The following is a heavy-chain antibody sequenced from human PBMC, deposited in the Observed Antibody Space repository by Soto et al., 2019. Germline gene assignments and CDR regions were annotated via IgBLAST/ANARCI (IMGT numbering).Heavy chain of an antibody. V-gene: IGHV4-30-4*01. CDR2: IYHSGST. CDR1: GASISSGDYY. J-gene: IGHJ5*01. Sequence: SETLSLTCTVSGASISSGDYYWSWIRQPPGEGLEWIGYIYHSGSTYYNPSLKSRAIISVDTSKNQFSLLLASVTAADTAAYYCARVSGTCTSCYWQGWFDSWGQGTLVTVSS. CDR3: ARVSGTCTSCYWQGWFDS. D-gene: IGHD2-15*01.